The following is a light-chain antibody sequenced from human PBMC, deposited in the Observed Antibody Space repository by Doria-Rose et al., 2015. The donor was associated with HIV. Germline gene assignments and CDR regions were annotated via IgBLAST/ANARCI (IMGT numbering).Light chain of an antibody. Sequence: EIVLTQSPGTLSLSPGERATLSCRASQRVKSSYLAWYQQKPGQASMLLIYDASTRATGIPDRFSGSGSGTDFTLTISRLEPEDAAVYYCQQYGTSRGTFGQGTRLEIK. CDR3: QQYGTSRGT. CDR1: QRVKSSY. J-gene: IGKJ5*01. CDR2: DAS. V-gene: IGKV3-20*01.